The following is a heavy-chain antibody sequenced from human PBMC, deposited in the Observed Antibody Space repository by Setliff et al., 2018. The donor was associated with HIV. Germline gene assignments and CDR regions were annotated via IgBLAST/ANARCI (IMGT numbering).Heavy chain of an antibody. CDR2: INPKSGGT. Sequence: ASVKVSCKAVGYTFSGYYLHWVQPAPGQGLEWMGRINPKSGGTQYSQKFQGSVTMARDVSISNFYMQLTRLRSDDTAMYYCAWNRPDHTTSHPEAFALWGQGTMVTVSS. V-gene: IGHV1-2*06. CDR1: GYTFSGYY. CDR3: AWNRPDHTTSHPEAFAL. J-gene: IGHJ3*01. D-gene: IGHD1-1*01.